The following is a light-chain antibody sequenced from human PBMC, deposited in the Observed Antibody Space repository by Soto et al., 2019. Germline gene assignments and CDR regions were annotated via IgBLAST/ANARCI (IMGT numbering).Light chain of an antibody. J-gene: IGKJ1*01. V-gene: IGKV2-30*01. Sequence: DVVLTQSPLSLPVTLGQPASISCRSSQSLVYSDGNIYFNWLQQRPCQSPRRLIYRVSNRDSGVPDRFSGSGSGTDFTLKISRVESDVVGASYCMLGTHWPQTFRQRTKV. CDR2: RVS. CDR1: QSLVYSDGNIY. CDR3: MLGTHWPQT.